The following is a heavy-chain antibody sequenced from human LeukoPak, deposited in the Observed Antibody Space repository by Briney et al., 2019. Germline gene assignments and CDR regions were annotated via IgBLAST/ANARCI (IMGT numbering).Heavy chain of an antibody. Sequence: GGSLRLSCAASGFTVSSNYMSWVRQAPGKGLEWVSVIYSGGSTYYADSVKGRFTISRDNSKNTLYLQMNSLRAEDTAVYYCARDPRGIAAAGVDIWGQGTMVTVSS. J-gene: IGHJ3*02. V-gene: IGHV3-53*01. CDR3: ARDPRGIAAAGVDI. CDR1: GFTVSSNY. D-gene: IGHD6-13*01. CDR2: IYSGGST.